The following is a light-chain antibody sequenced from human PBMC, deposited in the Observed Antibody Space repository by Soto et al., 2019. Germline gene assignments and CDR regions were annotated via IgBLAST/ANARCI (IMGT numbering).Light chain of an antibody. CDR1: SSSIGSNT. J-gene: IGLJ1*01. CDR2: SNN. CDR3: AAWDDSLNGRYV. Sequence: QSVLTQPPSASGTPGQRVTISCSGSSSSIGSNTVNWYQQLPGTAPKLLIYSNNQRPSGVPGRFSGSKSGTSASLAISGLQSEDEADYYCAAWDDSLNGRYVFGTGTKVTVL. V-gene: IGLV1-44*01.